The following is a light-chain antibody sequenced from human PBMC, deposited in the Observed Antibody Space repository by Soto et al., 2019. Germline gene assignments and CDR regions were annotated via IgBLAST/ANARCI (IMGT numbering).Light chain of an antibody. CDR3: QQYGSSPWT. Sequence: EIVLTQSPGTLSLSPGERATLSCRASQSVSSSYLAWYQQKPGQAPRLLIYGASSRATGIPDRFSGSGSGTDFNLTISRLVHEDFAVYYCQQYGSSPWTFGQGTKVEIK. J-gene: IGKJ1*01. V-gene: IGKV3-20*01. CDR2: GAS. CDR1: QSVSSSY.